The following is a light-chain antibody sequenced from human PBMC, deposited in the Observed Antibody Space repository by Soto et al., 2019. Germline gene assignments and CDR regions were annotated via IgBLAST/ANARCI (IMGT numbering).Light chain of an antibody. V-gene: IGKV3-11*01. J-gene: IGKJ5*01. CDR1: QALNTR. Sequence: EIVLTQSPATLSAFPGDRVTLSCRASQALNTRLAWYQHKPGQAPRLLIYLTSNRAAGVPSRFSAWGSETDFTLTISSLEPEDFAVYYCQQRSNWPPITFGQGTRLEV. CDR2: LTS. CDR3: QQRSNWPPIT.